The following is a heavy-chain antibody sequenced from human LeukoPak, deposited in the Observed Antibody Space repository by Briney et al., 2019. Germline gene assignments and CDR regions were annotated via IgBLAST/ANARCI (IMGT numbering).Heavy chain of an antibody. J-gene: IGHJ3*02. CDR1: GYTLTELS. CDR3: ATPGDILTGLRAYDAFDI. CDR2: FDPEDGET. D-gene: IGHD3-9*01. V-gene: IGHV1-24*01. Sequence: ASVKVSCKVSGYTLTELSMHWVRQAPGKGLEWMGGFDPEDGETIYAQKFQGRVTMTEDTSTDTAYMELSSLRSEDTAVYYCATPGDILTGLRAYDAFDIWGQGTMVTVSS.